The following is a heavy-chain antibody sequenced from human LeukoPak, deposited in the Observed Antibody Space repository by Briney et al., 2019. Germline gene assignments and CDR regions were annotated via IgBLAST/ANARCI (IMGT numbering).Heavy chain of an antibody. D-gene: IGHD6-13*01. CDR2: INAGNGNT. V-gene: IGHV1-3*01. J-gene: IGHJ4*02. CDR1: GYTFTSYA. Sequence: GASVKVSCKASGYTFTSYAMHWVRQAPGQRLEWMGWINAGNGNTKYSQEFQGRVTITRDTSASTAYMELSSLRSEDTAVYCCARNGWQQPFDYWGQGTLVTVSS. CDR3: ARNGWQQPFDY.